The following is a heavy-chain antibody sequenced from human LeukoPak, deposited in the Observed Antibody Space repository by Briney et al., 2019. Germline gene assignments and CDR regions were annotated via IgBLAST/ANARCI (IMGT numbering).Heavy chain of an antibody. J-gene: IGHJ5*02. CDR2: INSDGSST. CDR1: GFTFSSYW. V-gene: IGHV3-74*01. Sequence: GGSLRLSCAASGFTFSSYWMHWVRQAPGKGLVWVSRINSDGSSTSYADSVKGRFTISRDNAKNTLYLQMNSLRAEDTAVYYCARALGYCSGGSCYNWFDPWGQGTLVTVSS. D-gene: IGHD2-15*01. CDR3: ARALGYCSGGSCYNWFDP.